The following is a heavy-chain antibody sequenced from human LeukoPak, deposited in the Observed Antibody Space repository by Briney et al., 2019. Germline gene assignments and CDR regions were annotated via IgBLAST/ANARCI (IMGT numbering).Heavy chain of an antibody. V-gene: IGHV4-4*07. CDR1: GGSISSYY. CDR3: ARDGQGFFAMTFVLDAFDI. J-gene: IGHJ3*02. CDR2: IYTSGST. Sequence: SETLSLTCTVSGGSISSYYWSWIRQPAGKGLEWIGRIYTSGSTNYNPSLKSRVTMSVDTSKNQFSLKLSSVTAADTAVYYCARDGQGFFAMTFVLDAFDIWGQGTMVTVSS. D-gene: IGHD2-2*01.